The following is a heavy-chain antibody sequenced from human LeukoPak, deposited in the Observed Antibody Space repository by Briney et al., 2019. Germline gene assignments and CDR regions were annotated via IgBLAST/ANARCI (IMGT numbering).Heavy chain of an antibody. D-gene: IGHD3-16*02. Sequence: SETLSLTCAVSGGSISSSSWWSWVRQPPGKGLEWIGEILHSGSTNYNPSLKSRVTISVDKSKNHLSLSLTSVTAADTAVYYCARGPPAVINPVYYYYGMDVWGQGTTVTVSS. V-gene: IGHV4-4*02. CDR3: ARGPPAVINPVYYYYGMDV. CDR2: ILHSGST. CDR1: GGSISSSSW. J-gene: IGHJ6*02.